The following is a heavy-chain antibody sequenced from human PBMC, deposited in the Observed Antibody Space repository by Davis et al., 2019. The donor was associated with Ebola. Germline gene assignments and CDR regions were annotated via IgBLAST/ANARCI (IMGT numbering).Heavy chain of an antibody. CDR1: GGSFSGYY. D-gene: IGHD1-20*01. V-gene: IGHV3-49*03. J-gene: IGHJ4*02. CDR3: AGELTGTSYTY. Sequence: LSLTCAVYGGSFSGYYWSWIRQPPGKGLEWIGFIRSNAFGGTTEYAASVKGRFTISRDDSKSIGYLQMNSLKTEDTAVYYCAGELTGTSYTYWGQGTLVTVSS. CDR2: IRSNAFGGTT.